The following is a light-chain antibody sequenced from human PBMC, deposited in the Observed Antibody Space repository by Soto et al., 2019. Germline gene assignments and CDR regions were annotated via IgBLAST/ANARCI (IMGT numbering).Light chain of an antibody. J-gene: IGKJ5*01. V-gene: IGKV1-5*03. CDR1: QNINSW. Sequence: GDRVTITCRASQNINSWLAWYQQKPGKAPKLLIHKASSLQSGVPSRFSGSGSGTEFTLTISSLDPDDFATYYCQQRNSYPITFGQGTRLEI. CDR2: KAS. CDR3: QQRNSYPIT.